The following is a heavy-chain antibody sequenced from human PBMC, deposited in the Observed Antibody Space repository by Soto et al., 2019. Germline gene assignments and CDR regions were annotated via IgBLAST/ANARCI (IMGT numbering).Heavy chain of an antibody. J-gene: IGHJ3*02. CDR2: ISSNGGST. CDR3: ARKPSYCSGGSCYARAFDI. V-gene: IGHV3-64*01. CDR1: GFTFSSYA. D-gene: IGHD2-15*01. Sequence: EVQLVESGGGLVQPGGSLRLSCAASGFTFSSYAMHWVRQAPGKGLEYVSAISSNGGSTYYANSVKGRFTISRDNSKNTLYLQMGSLRAEDMAVYYCARKPSYCSGGSCYARAFDIWGQGSMVTVSS.